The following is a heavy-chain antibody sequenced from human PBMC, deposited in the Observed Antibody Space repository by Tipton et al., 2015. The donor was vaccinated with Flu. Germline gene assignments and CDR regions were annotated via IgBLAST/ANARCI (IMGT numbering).Heavy chain of an antibody. CDR3: SSDRRGGTTTSGWPLVDF. Sequence: TLSLTCTISGGSINGYYWSWIRQPPGKGLEWIGSIYYSGITTYNPSLKSRVTISVDTSKNQFTLKLTSMTAADTAIYYCSSDRRGGTTTSGWPLVDFWGLGTLGTVSS. D-gene: IGHD6-19*01. CDR2: IYYSGIT. J-gene: IGHJ4*02. V-gene: IGHV4-59*01. CDR1: GGSINGYY.